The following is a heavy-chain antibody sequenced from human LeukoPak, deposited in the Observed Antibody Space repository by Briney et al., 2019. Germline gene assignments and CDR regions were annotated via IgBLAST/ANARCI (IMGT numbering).Heavy chain of an antibody. CDR3: ARGVVVVIANDVFDI. CDR1: GGSISSYY. J-gene: IGHJ3*02. V-gene: IGHV4-59*01. D-gene: IGHD2-21*01. CDR2: IYYSGST. Sequence: SETLSFTCTVSGGSISSYYWSWIRQPPGKGLEWIGYIYYSGSTNYNPSLKSRVTISVDTSKNQFSLKLSSVTAADTAVYYCARGVVVVIANDVFDIWGQGTMVTVSS.